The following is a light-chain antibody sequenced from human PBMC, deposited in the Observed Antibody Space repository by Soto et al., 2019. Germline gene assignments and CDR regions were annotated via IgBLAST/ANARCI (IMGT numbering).Light chain of an antibody. V-gene: IGKV1-33*01. J-gene: IGKJ5*01. CDR1: QDISNY. CDR2: DAS. CDR3: QQYNNWPPIN. Sequence: DIQMTHSPSTLSASVLYIVTITFRSSQDISNYLNLYQQKPGKAPKLLIYDASNLETGVPSRFSGSGSGTEYTLTVSSLDSEDFGTYYCQQYNNWPPINFGQGTRLEIK.